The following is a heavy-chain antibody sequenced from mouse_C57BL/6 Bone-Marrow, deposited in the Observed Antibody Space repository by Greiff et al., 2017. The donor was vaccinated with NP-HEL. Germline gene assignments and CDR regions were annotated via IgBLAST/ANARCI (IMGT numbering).Heavy chain of an antibody. CDR3: VRQGYDGYYLDY. D-gene: IGHD2-3*01. J-gene: IGHJ2*01. Sequence: EVQGVESGGGLVQPKGSLKLSCAASGFSFTTYAMNWVRQAPGKGLEWVARIRSKSNNYATYYADSLKDRFTISRDDSESMLYLQMNNLKTEDTAMYYCVRQGYDGYYLDYWGQGTTLTVSS. V-gene: IGHV10-1*01. CDR2: IRSKSNNYAT. CDR1: GFSFTTYA.